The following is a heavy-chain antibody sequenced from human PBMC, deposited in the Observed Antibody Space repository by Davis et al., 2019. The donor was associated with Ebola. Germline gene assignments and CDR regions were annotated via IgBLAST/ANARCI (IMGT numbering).Heavy chain of an antibody. V-gene: IGHV1-69*04. CDR1: GGTFTNYA. CDR3: ARGKWFDP. CDR2: IIPVVDTK. J-gene: IGHJ5*02. Sequence: SVEVSCKTSGGTFTNYAVNWVRQAPGQGLEWMGRIIPVVDTKDYAQKFQGRVTLTADKATNTAYMELSGLRFDDTAVYYCARGKWFDPWGQGTLVSVTS.